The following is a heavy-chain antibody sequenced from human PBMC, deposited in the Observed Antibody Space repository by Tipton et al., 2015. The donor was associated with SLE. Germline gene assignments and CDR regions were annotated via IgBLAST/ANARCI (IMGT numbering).Heavy chain of an antibody. CDR1: GFTFDDYG. CDR2: INWNGGST. D-gene: IGHD1-1*01. CDR3: ARGMERRYYFDY. V-gene: IGHV3-20*04. Sequence: SLRLSCAASGFTFDDYGMSWVRQAPGKGLEWVSGINWNGGSTGYADSVKGRFTISRDNSKNTLYLQMNSLRAEDTAVYYCARGMERRYYFDYWGQGTLVTVSA. J-gene: IGHJ4*02.